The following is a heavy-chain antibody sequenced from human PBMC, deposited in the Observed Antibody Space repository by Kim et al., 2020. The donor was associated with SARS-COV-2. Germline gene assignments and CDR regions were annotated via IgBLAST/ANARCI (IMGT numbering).Heavy chain of an antibody. Sequence: GGSLRLSCAASGFAFGDHAMMWVRQAPGKGLEFVSYISTSSRTISYVDSVKGRFTVSRDNGGNSLFLQMNSLRVEDTAIYYCARVSFSNWGQGTLVAVSS. J-gene: IGHJ4*02. V-gene: IGHV3-48*01. CDR1: GFAFGDHA. CDR3: ARVSFSN. D-gene: IGHD3-3*01. CDR2: ISTSSRTI.